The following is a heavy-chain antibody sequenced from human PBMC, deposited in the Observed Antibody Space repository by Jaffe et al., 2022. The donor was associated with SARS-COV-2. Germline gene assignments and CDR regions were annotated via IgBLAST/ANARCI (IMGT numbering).Heavy chain of an antibody. CDR3: AREAGYYGMDV. Sequence: QVQLQESGPGLVKPSETLSLTCTVSGGSISSYYWSWIRQPPGKGLEWIGYIYYSGSTNYNPSLKSRVTISVDTSKNQFSLKLSSVTAADTAVYYCAREAGYYGMDVWGQGTTVTVSS. J-gene: IGHJ6*02. CDR1: GGSISSYY. V-gene: IGHV4-59*01. D-gene: IGHD6-13*01. CDR2: IYYSGST.